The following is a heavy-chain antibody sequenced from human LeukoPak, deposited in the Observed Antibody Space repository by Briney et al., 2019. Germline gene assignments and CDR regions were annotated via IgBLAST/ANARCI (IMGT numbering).Heavy chain of an antibody. Sequence: GGSLRLSCAASGFIFSSYWMTWVRQAPGKGLEWVANIKQDGSERYYVDSVKGRFTISRDNAKNSLYLQMNSLRAEDTALYYCARDVWVDYGDYAPSIDYWGQGTLVTVSS. V-gene: IGHV3-7*03. J-gene: IGHJ4*02. CDR3: ARDVWVDYGDYAPSIDY. CDR2: IKQDGSER. D-gene: IGHD4-17*01. CDR1: GFIFSSYW.